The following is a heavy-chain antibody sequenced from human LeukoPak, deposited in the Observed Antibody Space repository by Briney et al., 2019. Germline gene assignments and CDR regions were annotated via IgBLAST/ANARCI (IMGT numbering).Heavy chain of an antibody. CDR3: ARDRDDAFDI. V-gene: IGHV4-61*01. CDR2: IYYSGST. D-gene: IGHD5-24*01. J-gene: IGHJ3*02. CDR1: GGSVSSGSYY. Sequence: SETLSLTCTVSGGSVSSGSYYWSWIRQPPGKGLEWIGYIYYSGSTNYNPSLKSRATISVDTSKNQFSLKLSSVTAADTAVYYCARDRDDAFDIWGQGTMVTVSS.